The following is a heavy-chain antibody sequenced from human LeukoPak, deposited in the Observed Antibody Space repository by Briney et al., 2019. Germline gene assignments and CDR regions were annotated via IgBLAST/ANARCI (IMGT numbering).Heavy chain of an antibody. CDR1: GYTFTSYY. CDR2: INPSGGST. Sequence: ASVKVSCKASGYTFTSYYMHWVRQAPGQGLEWMGIINPSGGSTSYAQKFQGRVTMTRDTSTSTVYMELSSLRSEDTAVYYCASSTLITMIVVDDAFDIWGQGTMVTVSS. CDR3: ASSTLITMIVVDDAFDI. D-gene: IGHD3-22*01. V-gene: IGHV1-46*01. J-gene: IGHJ3*02.